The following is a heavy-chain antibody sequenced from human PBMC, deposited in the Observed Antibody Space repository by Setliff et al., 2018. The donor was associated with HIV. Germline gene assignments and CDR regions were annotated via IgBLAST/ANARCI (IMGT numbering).Heavy chain of an antibody. V-gene: IGHV4-31*03. CDR3: ARVTSAHPTYYYSYMDV. J-gene: IGHJ6*03. D-gene: IGHD6-25*01. CDR1: GGSISSGGYY. CDR2: IYYSGST. Sequence: LSLTCTVSGGSISSGGYYWSWIRQHPGKGLEWIGYIYYSGSTYCNPSLKSRVTISVDTSKNQFSLKLSSVTAADTAVYYCARVTSAHPTYYYSYMDVWGKGTTVTVSS.